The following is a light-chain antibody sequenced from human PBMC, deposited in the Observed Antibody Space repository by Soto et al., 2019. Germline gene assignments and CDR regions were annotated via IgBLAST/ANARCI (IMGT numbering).Light chain of an antibody. V-gene: IGKV3-11*01. Sequence: EILLTQSPAPLSLSPGERATLSCRASQSVDNYLDWYQQKPGQAPRLLIYESSNRATGIPARFSGSGSGTDFSLTISSLEPEDFAVYYCQQRSTWPQTFGQGTKVDIK. CDR3: QQRSTWPQT. J-gene: IGKJ1*01. CDR2: ESS. CDR1: QSVDNY.